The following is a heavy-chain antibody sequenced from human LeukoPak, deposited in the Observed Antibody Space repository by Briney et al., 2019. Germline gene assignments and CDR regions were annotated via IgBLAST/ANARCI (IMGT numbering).Heavy chain of an antibody. CDR3: ARGTVSGQDYYYMDV. D-gene: IGHD2-15*01. CDR2: ISANSGKT. J-gene: IGHJ6*03. V-gene: IGHV1-18*01. CDR1: GYTFNSYG. Sequence: ASVKVSCKASGYTFNSYGINWVRQAPGQGLEWVGWISANSGKTNHAQKLQGRVTMTIDTSTSTVYMELRSLRSDDTAVYYCARGTVSGQDYYYMDVWGKGTTVTVSS.